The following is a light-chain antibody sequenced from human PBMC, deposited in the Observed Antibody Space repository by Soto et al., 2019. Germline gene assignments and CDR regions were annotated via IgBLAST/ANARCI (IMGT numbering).Light chain of an antibody. CDR3: QQFDSVPCT. V-gene: IGKV1-33*01. J-gene: IGKJ2*02. Sequence: IPMTQSPSSLSASVGDRVTITCQASQDITNYLIWYQQKPGKAPKLLIYDASSLETGVSSRFSGSGSGTHFTLTISSLQPEDIATYYCQQFDSVPCTFGQGTKLEMK. CDR1: QDITNY. CDR2: DAS.